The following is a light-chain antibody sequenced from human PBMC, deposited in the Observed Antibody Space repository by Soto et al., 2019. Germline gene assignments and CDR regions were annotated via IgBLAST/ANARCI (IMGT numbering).Light chain of an antibody. V-gene: IGLV3-1*01. CDR3: QAWDSSTYV. J-gene: IGLJ1*01. Sequence: SYELTQPPSVSVSPGQTASINCSGDKLGDKYACWYQQKPGQSPVLVIYQDSKRPSGIPERFSGSNSGNTATLTISGTQAMDEADYYCQAWDSSTYVFGIGTKLTVL. CDR2: QDS. CDR1: KLGDKY.